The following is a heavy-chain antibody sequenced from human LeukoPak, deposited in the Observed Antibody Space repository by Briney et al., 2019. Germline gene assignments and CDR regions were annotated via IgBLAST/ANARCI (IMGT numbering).Heavy chain of an antibody. J-gene: IGHJ5*02. Sequence: SETLSLTCAVYGGSFSGYYWSWIRQPPGKRLEWIREINHSGSTNYNPSLKSRVTISVDTSKNQFSLKLSSVTAADTAVYYCARGRARGYSTVGWFDPWGQGTLVTVSS. V-gene: IGHV4-34*01. D-gene: IGHD6-13*01. CDR2: INHSGST. CDR3: ARGRARGYSTVGWFDP. CDR1: GGSFSGYY.